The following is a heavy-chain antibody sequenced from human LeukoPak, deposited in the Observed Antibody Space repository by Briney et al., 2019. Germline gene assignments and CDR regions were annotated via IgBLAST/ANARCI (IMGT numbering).Heavy chain of an antibody. V-gene: IGHV3-23*01. CDR2: ISGSGGST. J-gene: IGHJ3*02. D-gene: IGHD3-22*01. Sequence: GGSLRLSCAASGFTFSSYAMSWVRQAPGKGLEWVSAISGSGGSTYYADSVKGRFTISRDNAKNSLYLQMNSLRAEDTAVYYCASGVITPSIYGAFDIWGQGTMVTVSS. CDR3: ASGVITPSIYGAFDI. CDR1: GFTFSSYA.